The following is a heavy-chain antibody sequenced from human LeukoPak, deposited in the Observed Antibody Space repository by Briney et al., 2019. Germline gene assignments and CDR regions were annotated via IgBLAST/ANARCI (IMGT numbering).Heavy chain of an antibody. CDR1: GGSISSGTW. J-gene: IGHJ4*02. CDR3: ARENPSGYYNRPIDY. Sequence: SETLSLTCTVSGGSISSGTWWNWVRQPPGKGLEWIGEIYHDETTNYSPSLKSRVTISVDKSKNLFSLKLSAVTAADTAIYYCARENPSGYYNRPIDYWGQGTLVTVSS. V-gene: IGHV4-4*02. D-gene: IGHD3-22*01. CDR2: IYHDETT.